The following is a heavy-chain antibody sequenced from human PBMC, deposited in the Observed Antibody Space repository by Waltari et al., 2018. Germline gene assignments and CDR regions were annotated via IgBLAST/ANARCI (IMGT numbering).Heavy chain of an antibody. J-gene: IGHJ3*02. CDR3: ARARYNWNYPDAFDI. Sequence: QVQLQESGPGLVKPSETLSLTCPVSGGSISSYYWSWIRQPPGKGLEWIGYIYYSGSTNYNPSLKSRVTISVDTSKNQFSLKLSSVTAADTAVYYCARARYNWNYPDAFDIWGQGTMVTVSS. V-gene: IGHV4-59*01. CDR1: GGSISSYY. D-gene: IGHD1-7*01. CDR2: IYYSGST.